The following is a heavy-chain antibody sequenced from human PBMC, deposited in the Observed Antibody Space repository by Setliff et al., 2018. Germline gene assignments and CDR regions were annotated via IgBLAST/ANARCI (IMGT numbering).Heavy chain of an antibody. CDR1: GYSFTVFG. Sequence: ASVKVSCKTSGYSFTVFGISWVRQAPGQGLEWMGWISPYYGSTNYAQRFQGRITISTDESSSTVYMEMSRLKSEDTAVYYCARGSIVGPTRGDFDFWGLGTLVTVSS. J-gene: IGHJ4*02. CDR2: ISPYYGST. CDR3: ARGSIVGPTRGDFDF. V-gene: IGHV1-18*01. D-gene: IGHD1-26*01.